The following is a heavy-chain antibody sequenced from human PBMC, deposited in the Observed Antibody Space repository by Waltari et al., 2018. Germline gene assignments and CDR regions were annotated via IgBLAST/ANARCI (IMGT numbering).Heavy chain of an antibody. Sequence: QLQLQESGPGLVKPSETLYLTCTVSGGSISSSSYYWGWISEPTGKGLEWIGSLGQSGPTSHNPSLNVRLTFAVDTSKTQLSLKLGSVTSAATAVYYCALQYYDFWSGYASRAYYFDYWGQGTLVTVSS. CDR2: LGQSGPT. CDR3: ALQYYDFWSGYASRAYYFDY. CDR1: GGSISSSSYY. V-gene: IGHV4-39*01. J-gene: IGHJ4*02. D-gene: IGHD3-3*01.